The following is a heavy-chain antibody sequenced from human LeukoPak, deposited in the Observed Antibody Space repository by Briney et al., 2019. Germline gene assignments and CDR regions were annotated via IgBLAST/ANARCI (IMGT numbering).Heavy chain of an antibody. D-gene: IGHD3-22*01. CDR1: GYTLSELS. CDR3: ARAGPYYYDENWFDP. J-gene: IGHJ5*02. Sequence: ASVKVSCKVSGYTLSELSMHWVRQAPGKGLEWMGGFDPEDGETIYAQKFQGRVTMTEDTSTDTAYMELSSLRSEDTAVYYCARAGPYYYDENWFDPWGQGTLVTVSS. CDR2: FDPEDGET. V-gene: IGHV1-24*01.